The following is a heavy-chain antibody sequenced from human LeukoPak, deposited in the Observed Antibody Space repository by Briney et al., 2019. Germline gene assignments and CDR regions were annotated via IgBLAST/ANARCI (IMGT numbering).Heavy chain of an antibody. D-gene: IGHD4-17*01. CDR2: ISYDGSNK. Sequence: PGGSLRLSCAASGFTFSSYAMHWVRQAPGKGLEWVAVISYDGSNKYYADSAKGRFTISRDNSKNTLYLQMNSLRAEDTAVYYCAGGYGDYVDYYYGMDVWGQGTTVTVSS. CDR3: AGGYGDYVDYYYGMDV. CDR1: GFTFSSYA. J-gene: IGHJ6*02. V-gene: IGHV3-30-3*01.